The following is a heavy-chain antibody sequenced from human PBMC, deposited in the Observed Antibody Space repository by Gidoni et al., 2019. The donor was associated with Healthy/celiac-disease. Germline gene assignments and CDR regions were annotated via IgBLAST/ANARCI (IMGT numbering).Heavy chain of an antibody. Sequence: QVQLQESGPGLVKPSETLSLTCTVSGGSVSSGSYYWSWIRQPPGKGLEWIGYIHYSGSTNYNPSLKSRVTISVDTSKNQFSLKLSSLTAADTALYYCARDRETGTTGYYYGMDVWGQGTTVTVSS. D-gene: IGHD1-7*01. CDR1: GGSVSSGSYY. CDR2: IHYSGST. CDR3: ARDRETGTTGYYYGMDV. J-gene: IGHJ6*02. V-gene: IGHV4-61*01.